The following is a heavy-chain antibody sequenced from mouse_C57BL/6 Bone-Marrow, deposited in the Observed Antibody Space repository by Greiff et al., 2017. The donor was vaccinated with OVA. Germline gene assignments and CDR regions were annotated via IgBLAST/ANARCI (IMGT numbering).Heavy chain of an antibody. D-gene: IGHD1-1*01. Sequence: VQLKESGAELVRPGASVKLSCTASGFNIKDDYMHWVKQRPEQGLEWIGWIDPENGDTEYASKFQGKATITADTSSNTAYLQLSSLTSEDTAVYYCTRLTTVVPFAYWGQGTLVTVSA. CDR3: TRLTTVVPFAY. J-gene: IGHJ3*01. V-gene: IGHV14-4*01. CDR1: GFNIKDDY. CDR2: IDPENGDT.